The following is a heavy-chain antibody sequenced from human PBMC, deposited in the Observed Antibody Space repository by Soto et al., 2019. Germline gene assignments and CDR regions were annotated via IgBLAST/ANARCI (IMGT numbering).Heavy chain of an antibody. V-gene: IGHV3-7*01. Sequence: EVQLVESGGGLVQPGGSLRLSCVVSGFAFSSNWMSWVRQAPGKGLEWVANIKQDGSEKYYLDSVKGRFTISRDNAKNSLFLQMHSLRVEDTAVYYCARHTLLRGPTWDYYYMDVWGKGTTVTVSS. CDR3: ARHTLLRGPTWDYYYMDV. CDR1: GFAFSSNW. CDR2: IKQDGSEK. J-gene: IGHJ6*03. D-gene: IGHD3-10*01.